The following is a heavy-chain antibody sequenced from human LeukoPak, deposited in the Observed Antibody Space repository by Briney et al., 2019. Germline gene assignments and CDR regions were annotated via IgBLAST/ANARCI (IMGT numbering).Heavy chain of an antibody. CDR2: INSDGSST. CDR3: ARDPDYYYYYYMDV. V-gene: IGHV3-74*01. J-gene: IGHJ6*03. Sequence: GGSLRLSCAASGFTFSSYWMHWVRHAPGKGLVWVSRINSDGSSTSYADSVKGRFTISRDNAKNTLYLQMNSLRAEDTAVYYCARDPDYYYYYYMDVWGKGTTVTVSS. CDR1: GFTFSSYW.